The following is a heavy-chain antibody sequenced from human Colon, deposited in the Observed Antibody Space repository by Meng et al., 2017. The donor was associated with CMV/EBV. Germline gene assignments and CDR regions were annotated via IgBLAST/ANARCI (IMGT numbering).Heavy chain of an antibody. CDR3: VKVEDDFGEPISGAMDV. V-gene: IGHV3-7*03. Sequence: GESLKISCAASGFTFNTYWMSWVRQAPGKGLEWVANINQDGSEKYYVDSVKGRFTISRDNAKNSLYLQMNSLRAEDTGIYYCVKVEDDFGEPISGAMDVWGQGTTVTVSS. CDR2: INQDGSEK. D-gene: IGHD3-10*01. CDR1: GFTFNTYW. J-gene: IGHJ6*02.